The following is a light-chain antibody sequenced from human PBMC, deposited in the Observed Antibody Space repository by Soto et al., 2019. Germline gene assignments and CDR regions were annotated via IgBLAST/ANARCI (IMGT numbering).Light chain of an antibody. J-gene: IGLJ3*02. CDR3: AAWDDSLNGWV. Sequence: QSVLTQPSSASGTPGQTVTISCSGSNSNLGSNTANWLQQFPGTAPKVLIYSNNQRPSGVPDRFSGSKSGTSASLAISGLQSEDEADYYCAAWDDSLNGWVFGGGTKLTVL. CDR1: NSNLGSNT. CDR2: SNN. V-gene: IGLV1-44*01.